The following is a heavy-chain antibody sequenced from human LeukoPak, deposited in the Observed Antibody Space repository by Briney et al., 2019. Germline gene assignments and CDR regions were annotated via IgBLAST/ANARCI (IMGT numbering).Heavy chain of an antibody. CDR2: MNPNSGRT. CDR3: TTREIVVEPAQTSMVRGVLWRSDF. CDR1: GYTLTSYD. Sequence: GASVKVSCKASGYTLTSYDINWVRQATGQGLEWMGWMNPNSGRTGYAQNFQGRITITRNTSISTAYMELSSLRSEDTAVYYCTTREIVVEPAQTSMVRGVLWRSDFWGHGTLVTVSS. V-gene: IGHV1-8*01. J-gene: IGHJ4*01. D-gene: IGHD3-10*01.